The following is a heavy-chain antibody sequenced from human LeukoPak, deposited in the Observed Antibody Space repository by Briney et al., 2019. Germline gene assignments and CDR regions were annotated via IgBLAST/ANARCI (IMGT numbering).Heavy chain of an antibody. D-gene: IGHD3-10*01. CDR3: AKPYLHSMVRGYYYYGMDV. V-gene: IGHV3-30*18. CDR2: ISYDGSNK. CDR1: GFTFSSYG. Sequence: GGSLRLSCAASGFTFSSYGMHWVRQAPGKGLEWVAVISYDGSNKYYADSVKGRFTISRDNSKNTLYLQMNSLRAEDTAVYYCAKPYLHSMVRGYYYYGMDVWGKGTTVTASS. J-gene: IGHJ6*04.